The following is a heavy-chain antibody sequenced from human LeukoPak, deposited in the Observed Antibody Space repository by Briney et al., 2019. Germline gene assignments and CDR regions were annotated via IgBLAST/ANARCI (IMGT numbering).Heavy chain of an antibody. CDR3: ARHQVIITMLRGRHGLDY. CDR1: GCTFRSYA. Sequence: GASVNVSCKASGCTFRSYAISWVRPAPAQGLEWMGGIIPIFGTANYAQKFQGRVTITADESTSTAYMELSSLRSEDTDVYYCARHQVIITMLRGRHGLDYWGQGTLVTVSS. V-gene: IGHV1-69*13. J-gene: IGHJ4*02. CDR2: IIPIFGTA. D-gene: IGHD3-10*01.